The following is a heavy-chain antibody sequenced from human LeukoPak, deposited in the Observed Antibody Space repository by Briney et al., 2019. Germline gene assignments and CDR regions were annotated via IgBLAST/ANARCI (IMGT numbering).Heavy chain of an antibody. CDR2: IYYSGST. D-gene: IGHD2-2*01. CDR1: GGSISSSSYY. J-gene: IGHJ5*02. V-gene: IGHV4-39*01. Sequence: SETLSLTCTVSGGSISSSSYYWGWIRQPPGKGLEWIGSIYYSGSTYYNPSLKSRVTISVDTSKNQISLKLSSVTAADTAVYYCARHGPVGYCSSTSCPWWFDPWGQGTLVTVSS. CDR3: ARHGPVGYCSSTSCPWWFDP.